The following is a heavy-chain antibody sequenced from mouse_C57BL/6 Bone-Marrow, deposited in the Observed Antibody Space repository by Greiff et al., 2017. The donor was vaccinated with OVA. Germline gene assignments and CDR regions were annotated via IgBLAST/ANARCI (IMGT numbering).Heavy chain of an antibody. D-gene: IGHD1-1*01. CDR2: ILPGSGST. V-gene: IGHV1-9*01. J-gene: IGHJ2*01. Sequence: VMLVESGAELMKPGASVKLSCKATGYTFTGYWIEWVKQRPGHGLEWIGEILPGSGSTNYNEKFKGKATVTADTCSTTAYMHLSSLTTGDSAIYYCARGGGSSSYFDYWGQGTTLTVSS. CDR3: ARGGGSSSYFDY. CDR1: GYTFTGYW.